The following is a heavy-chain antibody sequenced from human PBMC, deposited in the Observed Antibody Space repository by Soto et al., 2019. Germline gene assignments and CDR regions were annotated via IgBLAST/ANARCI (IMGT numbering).Heavy chain of an antibody. Sequence: SETLSLTCAVYGGSFSGYYWSWIRQPPGKGLEWIGEINHSGSTNYNPSLKSRVTISVDTSKNQFSLKLSSVTAADKDVYYCERGTVYGYWGQGTLVTVSS. D-gene: IGHD1-20*01. CDR2: INHSGST. CDR3: ERGTVYGY. CDR1: GGSFSGYY. V-gene: IGHV4-34*01. J-gene: IGHJ4*02.